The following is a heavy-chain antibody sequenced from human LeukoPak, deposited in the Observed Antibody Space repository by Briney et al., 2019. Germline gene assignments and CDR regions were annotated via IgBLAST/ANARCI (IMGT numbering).Heavy chain of an antibody. Sequence: GAPVKVSCKASGYTFTGYYMHWVRQAPGQGLEWMGWINPNSGGTNYAQKFQGRVTMTRDTSISTAYMELSRLRSDDTAVYYCARVVYGAIDAFDIWGQGTMVTVSS. CDR1: GYTFTGYY. D-gene: IGHD2/OR15-2a*01. V-gene: IGHV1-2*02. CDR2: INPNSGGT. J-gene: IGHJ3*02. CDR3: ARVVYGAIDAFDI.